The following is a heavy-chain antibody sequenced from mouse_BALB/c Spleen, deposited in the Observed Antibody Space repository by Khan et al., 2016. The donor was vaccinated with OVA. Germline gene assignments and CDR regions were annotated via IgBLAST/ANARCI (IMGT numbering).Heavy chain of an antibody. V-gene: IGHV1-69*02. CDR2: IYPSDSYT. D-gene: IGHD2-14*01. CDR1: GYTFTNYW. CDR3: SREVRLHYYAMDY. J-gene: IGHJ4*01. Sequence: QVQLQQSGTELVRPGASMKLSCKASGYTFTNYWINWVKQRPGQGLEWIGNIYPSDSYTNYNQKFKDKATLTVDESSSTAYMQLSSPTSEDSAVXYCSREVRLHYYAMDYWGQGTSVTVSS.